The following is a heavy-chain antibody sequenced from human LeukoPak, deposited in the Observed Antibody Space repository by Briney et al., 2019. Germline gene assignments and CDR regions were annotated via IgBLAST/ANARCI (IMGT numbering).Heavy chain of an antibody. CDR3: AKDRTTRGSSWYGYFDY. Sequence: GGSLRLSCAASGFTVSSNYMSWVRQAPGKGLEWVSAISGSGGSTYYADSVKGRFTISRDNSKNTLYLQMNSLRAEDTAVYYCAKDRTTRGSSWYGYFDYWGQGTLVTVSS. CDR2: ISGSGGST. CDR1: GFTVSSNY. J-gene: IGHJ4*02. D-gene: IGHD6-13*01. V-gene: IGHV3-23*01.